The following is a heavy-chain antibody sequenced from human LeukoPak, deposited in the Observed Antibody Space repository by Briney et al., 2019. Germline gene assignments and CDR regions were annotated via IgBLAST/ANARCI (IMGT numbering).Heavy chain of an antibody. CDR3: ASGRHDFVH. V-gene: IGHV3-7*01. CDR2: INLDGSEV. Sequence: GGSLRLSCATSGFAFTTYRMTWVRQAPGKGLEWMANINLDGSEVHYVDSLKDRFTISRDNARNSLFLQMNSLRAEDTAVYYCASGRHDFVHWGHGTLVTVSS. J-gene: IGHJ4*01. D-gene: IGHD3/OR15-3a*01. CDR1: GFAFTTYR.